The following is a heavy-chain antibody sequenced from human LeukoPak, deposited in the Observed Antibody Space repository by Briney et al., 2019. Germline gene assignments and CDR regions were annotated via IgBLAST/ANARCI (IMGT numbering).Heavy chain of an antibody. CDR2: MKQDGSEK. CDR1: GFTFSSCW. D-gene: IGHD2-2*01. J-gene: IGHJ4*02. CDR3: VKDFQLHY. Sequence: GGSLRLSCVASGFTFSSCWMSWVRQAPGKGLEWVSNMKQDGSEKFCVGSVKGRFTISIDNAKNSLYLQMDSLRSDDAAIYYCVKDFQLHYWGQGTLVTVSS. V-gene: IGHV3-7*01.